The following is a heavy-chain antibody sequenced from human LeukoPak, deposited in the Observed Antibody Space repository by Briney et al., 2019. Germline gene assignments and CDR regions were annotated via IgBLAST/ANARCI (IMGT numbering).Heavy chain of an antibody. Sequence: GGSLRLSCAASGFTFSSYGMHWVRQAPGKGLEWVAVISYDGSNKYYADSVKGRFTISRDNSKNTLYLQMNSLRAEDTAVYYCASRGYSSSWYSFDYWGQGNLVTVSS. V-gene: IGHV3-30*03. CDR3: ASRGYSSSWYSFDY. J-gene: IGHJ4*02. CDR1: GFTFSSYG. D-gene: IGHD6-13*01. CDR2: ISYDGSNK.